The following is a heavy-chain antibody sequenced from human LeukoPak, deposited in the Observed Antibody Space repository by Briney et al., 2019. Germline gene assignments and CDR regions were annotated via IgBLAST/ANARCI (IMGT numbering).Heavy chain of an antibody. J-gene: IGHJ3*02. CDR1: GFTFSSYE. CDR2: ISHTGSTI. V-gene: IGHV3-48*03. Sequence: GGSLRLSCAASGFTFSSYEMDWVRQAPGKGLEWVSYISHTGSTIYYAESVRGRFTISRDNAKNSLYLQMNSLRAEDTAVYYCVRDKRFGDVRIRAFDIWGQGTMVTVPS. CDR3: VRDKRFGDVRIRAFDI. D-gene: IGHD3-10*01.